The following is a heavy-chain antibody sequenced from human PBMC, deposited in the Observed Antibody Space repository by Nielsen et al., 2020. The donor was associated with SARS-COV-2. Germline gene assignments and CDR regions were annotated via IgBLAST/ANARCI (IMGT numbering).Heavy chain of an antibody. CDR3: TRKAVTTKSWFDP. Sequence: GESLKISCAAFGFTVSSNYMTWVRQVPGKGLEWVSTINDGGVRTYYSDSVKGRFTISRDNSKNTLYLQMNSLTVEDSAVYYCTRKAVTTKSWFDPWGQGTLVTVSS. D-gene: IGHD6-19*01. J-gene: IGHJ5*02. CDR1: GFTVSSNY. CDR2: INDGGVRT. V-gene: IGHV3-53*01.